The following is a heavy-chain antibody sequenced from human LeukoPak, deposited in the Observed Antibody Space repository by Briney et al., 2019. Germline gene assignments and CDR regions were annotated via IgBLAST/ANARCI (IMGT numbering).Heavy chain of an antibody. V-gene: IGHV1-2*02. J-gene: IGHJ4*02. CDR1: GYTFTDYY. CDR3: AGVEGDGYRFDY. CDR2: INPHSGGT. Sequence: ASVKVSCKACGYTFTDYYMHWVRQAPGQGLEWMGWINPHSGGTDHPQKFQGRVTMTRDTSISTAYMELSRLRSEDTAVYYCAGVEGDGYRFDYWGQGTLVTVSS. D-gene: IGHD5-24*01.